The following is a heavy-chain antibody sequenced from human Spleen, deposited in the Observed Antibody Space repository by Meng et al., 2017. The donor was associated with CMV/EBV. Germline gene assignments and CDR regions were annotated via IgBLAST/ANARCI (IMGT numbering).Heavy chain of an antibody. CDR2: ISYDGNDK. Sequence: GGSLRLSCAASGPTFSNYALHWVRQAPGKGLEWVADISYDGNDKYYADSVKGRFTISRDNSKNTLYLQMHGLRAEDSAVYFCAREGYTLGRFGAFDIWDQGTMVTVSS. CDR1: GPTFSNYA. V-gene: IGHV3-30*04. CDR3: AREGYTLGRFGAFDI. J-gene: IGHJ3*02. D-gene: IGHD2-2*02.